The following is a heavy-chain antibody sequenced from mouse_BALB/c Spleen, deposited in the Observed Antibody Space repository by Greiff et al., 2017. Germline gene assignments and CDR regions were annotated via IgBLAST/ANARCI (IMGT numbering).Heavy chain of an antibody. Sequence: QVQLQQSGPGLVQPSQSLSITCTVSGFSLTSYGVHWVRQSPGKGLEWLGVIWSGGSTDYNAAFISRLSISKDNSKSQVFFKMNSLQANDTAIYYCARNSDYCNYEAWFAYWGQGTLVTVSA. CDR3: ARNSDYCNYEAWFAY. J-gene: IGHJ3*01. CDR1: GFSLTSYG. CDR2: IWSGGST. V-gene: IGHV2-2*02. D-gene: IGHD2-1*01.